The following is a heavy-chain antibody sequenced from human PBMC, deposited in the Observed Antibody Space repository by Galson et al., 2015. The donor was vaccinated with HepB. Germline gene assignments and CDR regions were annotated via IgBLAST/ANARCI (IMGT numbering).Heavy chain of an antibody. V-gene: IGHV1-46*03. CDR2: INPNGGST. D-gene: IGHD2-21*01. Sequence: SVKVSCKASGYTFTSYYMHWVRQAPGQGLEWMGIINPNGGSTSYAQKFQGRVTMTRDTSTSTVYMELSSLRSEDTAVYYCARGRVAHYYYYGMDVWGQGTTVTVSS. CDR3: ARGRVAHYYYYGMDV. CDR1: GYTFTSYY. J-gene: IGHJ6*02.